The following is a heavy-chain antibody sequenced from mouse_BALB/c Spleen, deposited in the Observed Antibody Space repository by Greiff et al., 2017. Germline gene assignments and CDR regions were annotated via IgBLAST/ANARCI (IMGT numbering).Heavy chain of an antibody. D-gene: IGHD3-3*01. CDR1: GYAFTNYL. CDR2: INPGSGGT. V-gene: IGHV1-54*01. Sequence: QVQLKESGAELVRPGTSVKVSCKASGYAFTNYLIEWVKQRPGQGLEWIGVINPGSGGTNYNEKFKGKATLTADKSSSTAYMQLSSLTSDDSAVYFCARGGTFYAMDYWGQGTSVTVSS. CDR3: ARGGTFYAMDY. J-gene: IGHJ4*01.